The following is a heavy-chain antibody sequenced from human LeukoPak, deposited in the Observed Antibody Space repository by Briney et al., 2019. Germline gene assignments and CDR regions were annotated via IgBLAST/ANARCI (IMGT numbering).Heavy chain of an antibody. CDR1: GGTFSSYA. CDR3: ARSHTHRMVLDAFDI. CDR2: IIPIFGTA. V-gene: IGHV1-69*05. J-gene: IGHJ3*02. Sequence: GASVKVSCKASGGTFSSYAISWVRQAPGQGLEWMGGIIPIFGTANYAQKFQGRVTITTDESTSTAYMELSSLRSEDTAVYYCARSHTHRMVLDAFDIWGQGTMVTVSS. D-gene: IGHD3-10*01.